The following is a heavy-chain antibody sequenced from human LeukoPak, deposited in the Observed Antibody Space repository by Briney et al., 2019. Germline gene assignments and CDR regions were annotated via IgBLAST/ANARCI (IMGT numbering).Heavy chain of an antibody. Sequence: PGGSLRLSCAASGITFSNYAMSWVRQAPGKGLEWVSVISDSGADTYYADSVKGRFTISRDNSKNTLYLQMNSLRAEDTAVYYCAKRPGRFTFGDRDFDYWGQGTLVTVSS. CDR2: ISDSGADT. CDR1: GITFSNYA. CDR3: AKRPGRFTFGDRDFDY. V-gene: IGHV3-23*01. D-gene: IGHD3-16*01. J-gene: IGHJ4*02.